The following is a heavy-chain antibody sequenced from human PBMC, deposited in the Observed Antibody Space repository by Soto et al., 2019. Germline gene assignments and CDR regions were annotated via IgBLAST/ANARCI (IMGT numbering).Heavy chain of an antibody. D-gene: IGHD6-13*01. CDR1: VYKFTSSR. J-gene: IGHJ6*02. CDR2: IYPGDSDT. CDR3: ARTAAAGKYYYGMDV. V-gene: IGHV5-51*07. Sequence: QTISGERRVYKFTSSRLGWVHQIPGKGLEWMGIIYPGDSDTRYSPSFQGQVTISADKSISTAYLQWSSLKASDTAMYYCARTAAAGKYYYGMDVWGQGTTVTVSS.